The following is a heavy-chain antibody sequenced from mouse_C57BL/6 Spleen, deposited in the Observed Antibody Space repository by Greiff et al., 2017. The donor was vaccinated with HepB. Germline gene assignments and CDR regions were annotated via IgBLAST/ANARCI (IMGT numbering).Heavy chain of an antibody. CDR1: GYTFTSYW. V-gene: IGHV1-61*01. Sequence: QVQLKQPGAVLVRPGSSVKLSCKASGYTFTSYWMDWVKQRPGQGLEWIGNIYPSDSETHYNQKFKDKATLTVDKSSSTAYMQLSSLTSEDSAVYYCARGDYGDYWGQGTSVTVSS. CDR3: ARGDYGDY. J-gene: IGHJ4*01. CDR2: IYPSDSET. D-gene: IGHD1-1*01.